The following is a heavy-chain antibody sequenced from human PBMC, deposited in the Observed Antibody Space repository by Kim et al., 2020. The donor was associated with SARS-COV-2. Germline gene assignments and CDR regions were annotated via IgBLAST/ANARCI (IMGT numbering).Heavy chain of an antibody. D-gene: IGHD3-10*01. CDR3: ARDLYGSGSYYGPD. V-gene: IGHV3-21*01. CDR1: GFTFSSYS. CDR2: ISSSSYI. Sequence: GGSLRLSCAASGFTFSSYSMNWVRQAPGKGLEWVSSISSSSYIYYADSVKGRFTISRDNAKNSLYLQMNSLRAEDTAVYYCARDLYGSGSYYGPDWGQGTLVTVSS. J-gene: IGHJ4*02.